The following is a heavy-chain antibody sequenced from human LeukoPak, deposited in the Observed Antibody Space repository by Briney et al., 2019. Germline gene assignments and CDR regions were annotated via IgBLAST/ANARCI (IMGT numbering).Heavy chain of an antibody. CDR3: AIINHPDGRVY. D-gene: IGHD5-24*01. CDR2: IYAGNSDA. CDR1: GYPFTTSW. J-gene: IGHJ4*02. Sequence: GESLKISFQGFGYPFTTSWIGWVRLLPGKGLGWTAIIYAGNSDAKYSPSFQGQVSISTDRSSSTAYLHRGRLKASDTAIYYCAIINHPDGRVYWGQGTLVTVSS. V-gene: IGHV5-51*01.